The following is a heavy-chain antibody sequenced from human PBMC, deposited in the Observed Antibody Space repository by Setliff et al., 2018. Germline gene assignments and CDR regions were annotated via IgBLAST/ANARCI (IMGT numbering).Heavy chain of an antibody. CDR3: ARGSWLREYYFDY. J-gene: IGHJ4*02. CDR1: GYTFTGYY. D-gene: IGHD5-12*01. Sequence: ASVKVSCKASGYTFTGYYMHWVRQAPGQGLEWMGRINPNSGGTNYAQKFQGWVTMTRDTSISTAYMELSRLRSDDTAVYYCARGSWLREYYFDYWGQGTLVTVSS. V-gene: IGHV1-2*04. CDR2: INPNSGGT.